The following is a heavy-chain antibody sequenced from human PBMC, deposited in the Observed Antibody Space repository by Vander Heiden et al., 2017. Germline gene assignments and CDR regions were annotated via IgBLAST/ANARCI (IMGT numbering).Heavy chain of an antibody. CDR1: RFTRSDYW. V-gene: IGHV3-74*01. CDR3: GRGNYGMDV. Sequence: EVQLVESGRGSVQPGESLRLSCAAARFTRSDYWMHWVRQAPGKGLVWVSNSNGDGSKTNYADAVKGRCTVSRDNAKNTLYLQMHSLRAEDTAVYYCGRGNYGMDVWGQGTTVTVSS. J-gene: IGHJ6*02. CDR2: SNGDGSKT.